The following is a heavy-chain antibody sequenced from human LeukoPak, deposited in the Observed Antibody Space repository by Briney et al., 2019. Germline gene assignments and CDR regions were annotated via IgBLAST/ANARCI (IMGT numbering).Heavy chain of an antibody. V-gene: IGHV3-30*18. CDR2: ISYDGSTK. J-gene: IGHJ4*02. D-gene: IGHD3-10*01. CDR3: AKDLHYYGPGSSPQY. Sequence: GRSLRLSCEASGFTFSNYAMHCVRGAPGKGLEWVALISYDGSTKHYVDSVNGRFTISRDNSKNTLSLQINSLRSEDTAVYYCAKDLHYYGPGSSPQYWGQGTLVTVSS. CDR1: GFTFSNYA.